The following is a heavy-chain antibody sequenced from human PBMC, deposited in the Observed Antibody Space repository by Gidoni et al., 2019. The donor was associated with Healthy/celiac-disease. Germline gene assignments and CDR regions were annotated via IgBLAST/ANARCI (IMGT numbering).Heavy chain of an antibody. CDR2: IKSKTDGGTT. CDR1: GFTFSNAW. Sequence: EVQLVESGGGLVKPGGSLRLSCAASGFTFSNAWMSWVRQAPGKGLEWFGRIKSKTDGGTTDYAAPVKGRFTISRDDSKNTLYLQMNSLKTEDTAVYYCTTGTREDFDYWGQGTLVTVSS. V-gene: IGHV3-15*01. CDR3: TTGTREDFDY. J-gene: IGHJ4*02.